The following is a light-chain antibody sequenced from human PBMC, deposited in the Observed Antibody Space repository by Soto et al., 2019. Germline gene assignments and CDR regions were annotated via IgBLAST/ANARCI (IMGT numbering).Light chain of an antibody. CDR1: SSNIGAGYD. CDR3: QSSGSSLSGYVV. J-gene: IGLJ2*01. Sequence: QSVLTQSPSVSGAPGQRVTISCTGSSSNIGAGYDVHWYQQLPGTATKLLLYVNSNRPPGVPARFSGSTSGTSASLAITGLLADDEADYYYQSSGSSLSGYVVFGGGTKLTVL. CDR2: VNS. V-gene: IGLV1-40*01.